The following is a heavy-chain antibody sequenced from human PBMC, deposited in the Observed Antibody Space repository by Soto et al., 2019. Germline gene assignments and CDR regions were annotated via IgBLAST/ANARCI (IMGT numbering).Heavy chain of an antibody. CDR3: ARDQFSPGLLYSLGFSLPEYGX. CDR2: ISFSGDKA. J-gene: IGHJ5*02. CDR1: GFAFSTYA. D-gene: IGHD3-16*01. V-gene: IGHV3-23*01. Sequence: GGSLRLSCAASGFAFSTYAMTWVRQAPGKGLEWVAGISFSGDKAYYADSVKGRFTISIDNSHNTVFLQIASLIVEDTAVYYCARDQFSPGLLYSLGFSLPEYGXWGQGTLVTVSX.